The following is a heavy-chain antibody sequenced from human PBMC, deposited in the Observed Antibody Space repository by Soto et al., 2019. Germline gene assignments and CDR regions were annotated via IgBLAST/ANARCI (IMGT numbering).Heavy chain of an antibody. CDR2: IDPSDSYT. Sequence: SLKISCKGSGYTFTNYWITWVRQMPGKGLEWMGRIDPSDSYTNYSPSFQGHVTISADKSISTAYLQWSSLKASDTAMYYCARHPPRYYYHGMDVWGQGTTVTSP. V-gene: IGHV5-10-1*01. J-gene: IGHJ6*02. CDR3: ARHPPRYYYHGMDV. CDR1: GYTFTNYW.